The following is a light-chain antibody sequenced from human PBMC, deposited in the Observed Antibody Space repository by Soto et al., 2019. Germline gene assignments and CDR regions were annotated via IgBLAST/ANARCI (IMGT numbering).Light chain of an antibody. CDR2: EVS. J-gene: IGLJ2*01. CDR3: SSYTSGNTLV. Sequence: QSALTQSASVSESPGQAITISCTGTSRDVGRYNYVSWYRQYPGKAPKLMIYEVSNRPSGVSHRFSGSKSGNTASLTISGLQAEDEADYYCSSYTSGNTLVFGGGTKVTVL. V-gene: IGLV2-14*01. CDR1: SRDVGRYNY.